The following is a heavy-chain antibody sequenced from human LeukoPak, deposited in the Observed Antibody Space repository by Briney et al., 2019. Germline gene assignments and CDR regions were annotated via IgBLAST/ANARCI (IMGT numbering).Heavy chain of an antibody. V-gene: IGHV1-58*01. D-gene: IGHD6-19*01. Sequence: SVKVSCKASGFTFTSSAVQWVRQARGQRLEWIGWIVVGSGNTNYAQKFQERVTITRDMSTSTAYMELSSLRSEDTAVYYCAAGLEVYYYYMDVWGKGTTVTVSS. J-gene: IGHJ6*03. CDR2: IVVGSGNT. CDR1: GFTFTSSA. CDR3: AAGLEVYYYYMDV.